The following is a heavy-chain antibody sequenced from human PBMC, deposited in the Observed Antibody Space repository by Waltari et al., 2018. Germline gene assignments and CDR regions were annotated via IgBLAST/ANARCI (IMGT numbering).Heavy chain of an antibody. CDR3: AKEALTVTTPYYYYYMDV. D-gene: IGHD4-4*01. V-gene: IGHV3-23*01. J-gene: IGHJ6*03. CDR2: ISGSGGST. Sequence: EVQLLESGGGLVQPGGSLRLSCAASGFTFSSYAMSWVRQAPGKGLEWVSAISGSGGSTDYADSVKGRFTISRDNSKNTLYLQMNSLRAEDTAVYYCAKEALTVTTPYYYYYMDVWGKGTTVTISS. CDR1: GFTFSSYA.